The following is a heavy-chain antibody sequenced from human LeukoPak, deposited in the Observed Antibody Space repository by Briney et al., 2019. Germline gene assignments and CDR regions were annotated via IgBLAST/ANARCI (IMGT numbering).Heavy chain of an antibody. J-gene: IGHJ6*03. CDR1: VGSISSSSYY. CDR3: ARHYGSRSNYYYYMDV. D-gene: IGHD3-16*01. Sequence: PSETLSLTCTASVGSISSSSYYWGWIRQPPGKGLEWIGSVYYSGSTYYNPSLKSRVTLSVDTSKNQFSLNLSSVTAADTAVYYCARHYGSRSNYYYYMDVWGKGTTVTVSS. CDR2: VYYSGST. V-gene: IGHV4-39*01.